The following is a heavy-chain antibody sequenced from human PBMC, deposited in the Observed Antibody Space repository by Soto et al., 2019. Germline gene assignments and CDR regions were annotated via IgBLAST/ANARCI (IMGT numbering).Heavy chain of an antibody. V-gene: IGHV3-33*08. CDR3: ARDRICSSTSCYSWFDP. CDR1: GFTFKAYA. J-gene: IGHJ5*02. Sequence: GGSLRLSCVASGFTFKAYAMGWVRQAPGKGLEWVAVIWYDGSNKYYADSVKGRFTISRDNSKNTLYLQMNSLRAEDTAVYYCARDRICSSTSCYSWFDPWGQGTLVTVSS. CDR2: IWYDGSNK. D-gene: IGHD2-2*02.